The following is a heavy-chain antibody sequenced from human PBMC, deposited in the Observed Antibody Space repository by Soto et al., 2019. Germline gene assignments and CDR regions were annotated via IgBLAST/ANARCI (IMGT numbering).Heavy chain of an antibody. CDR3: ARGFWSGYYYYGMDI. J-gene: IGHJ6*02. D-gene: IGHD3-3*01. CDR2: INHSGST. V-gene: IGHV4-34*01. Sequence: PSETLSLTCAVYGGSFSGYYWSWIRQPPGKGLEWIGEINHSGSTNYNPSLKSRVTISVDTSKNQLSLKLSSVTAADTAVYYCARGFWSGYYYYGMDIWGQGTTVTVSS. CDR1: GGSFSGYY.